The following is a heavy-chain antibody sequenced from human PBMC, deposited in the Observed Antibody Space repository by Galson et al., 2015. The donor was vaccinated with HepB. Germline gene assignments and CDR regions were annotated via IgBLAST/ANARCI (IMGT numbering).Heavy chain of an antibody. D-gene: IGHD2-15*01. V-gene: IGHV3-23*01. J-gene: IGHJ4*02. CDR1: GFTFITYA. CDR3: AKDGGDCSDGECYYFDC. Sequence: SLRLSCAASGFTFITYAMSWVRPAPGRGLEWVSGISASAGRTYYADSVKGRFTISRDNSKNTVYLEMNSLRVEDTAEYYCAKDGGDCSDGECYYFDCWGQGILVTVSS. CDR2: ISASAGRT.